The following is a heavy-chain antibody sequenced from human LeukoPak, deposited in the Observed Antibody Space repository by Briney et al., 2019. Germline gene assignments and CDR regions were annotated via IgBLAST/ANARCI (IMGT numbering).Heavy chain of an antibody. J-gene: IGHJ2*01. Sequence: GGSLRLSCAASGFTFSSYGMHWVRQAPGKGLEWVAVISYDGSNKYYADSVKGRFTISRDNSKNTLYLQMNSLRAEDTAVYYCAKGSSTSSPDSYWYFDLWGRGTLVTVSS. D-gene: IGHD2-2*01. V-gene: IGHV3-30*18. CDR3: AKGSSTSSPDSYWYFDL. CDR2: ISYDGSNK. CDR1: GFTFSSYG.